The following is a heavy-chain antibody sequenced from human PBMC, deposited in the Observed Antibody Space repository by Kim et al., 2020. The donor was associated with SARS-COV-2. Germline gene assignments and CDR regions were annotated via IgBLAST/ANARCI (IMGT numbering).Heavy chain of an antibody. CDR1: GGSFSGYY. Sequence: SETLCLTCAVYGGSFSGYYWSWIRQPPGKGLEWIGEINHSGSTNYNPSLKSRVTISVDTSKNQFSLKLSSVTAADTAVYYCARGPTPRRIAAAGPPGNWGQGTLVTVSS. D-gene: IGHD6-13*01. J-gene: IGHJ4*02. CDR2: INHSGST. CDR3: ARGPTPRRIAAAGPPGN. V-gene: IGHV4-34*01.